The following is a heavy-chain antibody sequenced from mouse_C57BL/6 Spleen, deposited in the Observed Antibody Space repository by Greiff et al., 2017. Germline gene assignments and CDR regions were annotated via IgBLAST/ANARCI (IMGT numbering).Heavy chain of an antibody. CDR3: ARRGYGYDVWWFDV. J-gene: IGHJ1*03. V-gene: IGHV5-17*01. D-gene: IGHD2-2*01. Sequence: DVKLVESGGGLVKPGGSLKLSCAASGFTFSDYGMHWVRQAPEKGLEWVAYISSGSSTIYYADTVKGRFTISRANAKNTLFLQMTRLRSEETAMYYGARRGYGYDVWWFDVWGTGTTVTVSS. CDR1: GFTFSDYG. CDR2: ISSGSSTI.